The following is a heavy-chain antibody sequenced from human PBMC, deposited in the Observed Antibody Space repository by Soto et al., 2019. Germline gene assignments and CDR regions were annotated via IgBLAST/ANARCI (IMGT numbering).Heavy chain of an antibody. Sequence: SETLSLTCTVSGGSISSSSYYWGWIRQPPGKGLEWIGSIYYSGSTYYNPSLKSRVTISVDTSKNQFSLKLSSVTAADTAVYYCAIMYSSSWYGYFQHWGQGTLVTSPQ. CDR3: AIMYSSSWYGYFQH. V-gene: IGHV4-39*01. J-gene: IGHJ1*01. CDR1: GGSISSSSYY. CDR2: IYYSGST. D-gene: IGHD6-13*01.